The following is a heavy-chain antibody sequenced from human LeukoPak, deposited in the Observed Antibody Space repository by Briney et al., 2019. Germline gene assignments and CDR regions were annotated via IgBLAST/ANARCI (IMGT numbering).Heavy chain of an antibody. CDR2: INHSGST. V-gene: IGHV4-34*01. CDR1: GGSFSGYY. Sequence: SETLSLTCAVYGGSFSGYYWSWIRQPPGKGLEWIGEINHSGSTNYNPSPKSRVTISVDTSKNQFSLKLSSVTAADTAVYYCARVLRDCSGGSCYSFYYYYYYMDVWGKGTTVTVSS. J-gene: IGHJ6*03. D-gene: IGHD2-15*01. CDR3: ARVLRDCSGGSCYSFYYYYYYMDV.